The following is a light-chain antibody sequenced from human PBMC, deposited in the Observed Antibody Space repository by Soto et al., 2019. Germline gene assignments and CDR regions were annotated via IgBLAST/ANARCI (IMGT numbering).Light chain of an antibody. CDR2: WAS. CDR1: QSVIYSSNNTND. CDR3: QQNYSTPYT. J-gene: IGKJ2*01. V-gene: IGKV4-1*01. Sequence: DIVMTQSPESLAVSLGERPTINCKSSQSVIYSSNNTNDLVWYQQKPGQPPDLLINWASTRESGVPDRFSGSVSGTDFSLTISSLQAEDVAVYYCQQNYSTPYTFGQGTKLEIK.